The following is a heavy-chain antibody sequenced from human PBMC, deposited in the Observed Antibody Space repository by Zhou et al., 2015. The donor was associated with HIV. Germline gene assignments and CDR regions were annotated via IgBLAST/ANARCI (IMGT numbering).Heavy chain of an antibody. Sequence: QVQLVQSGAEVKKPGASVKVSCKASGYTFTGYYMHWVRQAPGQGLEWMGWINPNSGGTNYAQKFQGWVTMTRDTSISTAYMELSRLRSDDTAVYYCARDLNYCTNGVCYRGVDYWGQGTLVTVSS. D-gene: IGHD2-8*01. CDR3: ARDLNYCTNGVCYRGVDY. V-gene: IGHV1-2*04. J-gene: IGHJ4*02. CDR1: GYTFTGYY. CDR2: INPNSGGT.